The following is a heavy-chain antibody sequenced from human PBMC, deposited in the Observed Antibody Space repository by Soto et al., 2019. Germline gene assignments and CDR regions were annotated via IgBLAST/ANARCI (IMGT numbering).Heavy chain of an antibody. CDR3: ARGRGRYSSGWSWFDP. CDR2: IFQSGST. CDR1: GGTIRSPDW. Sequence: SETLSLTCGVSGGTIRSPDWWTCVRQPPGKGLEWIGEIFQSGSTNHTPSLESRVTISVDKSKNQFSLTLTSVTAADTAVYFCARGRGRYSSGWSWFDPWGQGILVTVSS. J-gene: IGHJ5*02. V-gene: IGHV4-4*02. D-gene: IGHD6-19*01.